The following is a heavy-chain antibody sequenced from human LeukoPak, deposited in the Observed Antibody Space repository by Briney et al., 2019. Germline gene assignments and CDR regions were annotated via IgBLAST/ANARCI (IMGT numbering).Heavy chain of an antibody. D-gene: IGHD5-18*01. V-gene: IGHV3-23*01. J-gene: IGHJ4*02. Sequence: PGGSLRLSCAASGFTFSSYAMSWVRQAPGKGLEWVSAISGSGGSTYYADSVKGRFTISRDNSKNTLYLQMNSLRAEDTAVYYCARGSNVDTAMKVYYFDYWGQGTLVTVSS. CDR2: ISGSGGST. CDR3: ARGSNVDTAMKVYYFDY. CDR1: GFTFSSYA.